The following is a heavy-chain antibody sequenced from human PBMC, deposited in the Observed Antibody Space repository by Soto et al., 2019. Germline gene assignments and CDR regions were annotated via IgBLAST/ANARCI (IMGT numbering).Heavy chain of an antibody. CDR3: ARGEMYYYDSSGYFGFDY. J-gene: IGHJ4*02. CDR1: GYTFTNYA. CDR2: INAGNGNT. Sequence: ASVKVSCKASGYTFTNYAIHWVRQAPGQRLEWMGWINAGNGNTKYSQKFQGRVTITRDTSASTAYMELSSLRSEDTAVYYCARGEMYYYDSSGYFGFDYWGQGTLVTVSS. V-gene: IGHV1-3*01. D-gene: IGHD3-22*01.